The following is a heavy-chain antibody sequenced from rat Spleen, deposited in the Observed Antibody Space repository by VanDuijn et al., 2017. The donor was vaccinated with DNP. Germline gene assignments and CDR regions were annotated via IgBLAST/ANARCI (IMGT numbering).Heavy chain of an antibody. J-gene: IGHJ2*01. CDR2: ISYDGGST. CDR1: GFTFSNHG. CDR3: AGGELPPLFDY. Sequence: EVQLVESGGGLVQPGRSLKLSCAASGFTFSNHGMAWVRQVPTKGLEWVAYISYDGGSTYYGDSVKGRFTISRDNAKSTLYLQMNSLRSEDMATYYCAGGELPPLFDYWGQGVMVTVSS. V-gene: IGHV5-22*01. D-gene: IGHD3-1*01.